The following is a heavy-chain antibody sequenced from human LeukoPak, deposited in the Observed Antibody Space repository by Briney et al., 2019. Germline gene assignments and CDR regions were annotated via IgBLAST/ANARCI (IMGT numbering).Heavy chain of an antibody. D-gene: IGHD2-21*02. CDR2: IYSGGST. J-gene: IGHJ4*02. V-gene: IGHV3-53*01. CDR1: GFTVSSNY. CDR3: ARSPLLVTAPFDY. Sequence: GGSLRLSCAASGFTVSSNYMSWVRQAPGKGLEWVSVIYSGGSTYYADSVKGRFTISRDNSKNTLYLQMNSLRAEDTAVYYCARSPLLVTAPFDYWGQGTLVTVPS.